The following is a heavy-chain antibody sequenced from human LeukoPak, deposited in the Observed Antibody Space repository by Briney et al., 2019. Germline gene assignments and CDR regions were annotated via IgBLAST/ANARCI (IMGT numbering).Heavy chain of an antibody. V-gene: IGHV1-2*02. CDR2: IDTNSGDT. Sequence: ASVKVSCKASGYTFTAYYMHWVRQAPGQGLEWMGWIDTNSGDTNYAQKVQGRVTITRDTSIGTAYMELSSLISDDTAVYYCASEAFCAGGSCYLQRVASWGPGTLLTVSS. J-gene: IGHJ4*02. CDR3: ASEAFCAGGSCYLQRVAS. D-gene: IGHD2-15*01. CDR1: GYTFTAYY.